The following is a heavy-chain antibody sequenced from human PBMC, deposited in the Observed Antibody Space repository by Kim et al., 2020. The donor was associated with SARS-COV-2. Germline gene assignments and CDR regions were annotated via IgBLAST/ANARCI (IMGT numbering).Heavy chain of an antibody. CDR1: GFTFSSYW. Sequence: GGSLRLSCAASGFTFSSYWMSWVRQAPGKGLEWVANIKQDGSEKYYVDSVKGRFTISRDNAKNSLYLQMNSLRAEDTAVYYCARDGEDGYSQQYYFDYWGQGTLVTVSS. D-gene: IGHD5-18*01. V-gene: IGHV3-7*03. J-gene: IGHJ4*02. CDR2: IKQDGSEK. CDR3: ARDGEDGYSQQYYFDY.